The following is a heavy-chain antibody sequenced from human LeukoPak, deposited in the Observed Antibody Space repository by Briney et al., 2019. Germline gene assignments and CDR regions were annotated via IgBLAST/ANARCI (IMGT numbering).Heavy chain of an antibody. Sequence: SVKVSCKASGGTFSSYAISWVRQAPGQGLEWMGGIIPIFGTANYAQKFQGRVTITADESTSTAYMELSSLRSEDTAVYYCARDPGDYYGSGSYYPHYYMDVWGKGTTVTISS. CDR1: GGTFSSYA. V-gene: IGHV1-69*13. CDR2: IIPIFGTA. CDR3: ARDPGDYYGSGSYYPHYYMDV. D-gene: IGHD3-10*01. J-gene: IGHJ6*03.